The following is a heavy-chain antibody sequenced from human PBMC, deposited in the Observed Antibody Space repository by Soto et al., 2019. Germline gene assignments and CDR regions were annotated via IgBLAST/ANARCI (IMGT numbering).Heavy chain of an antibody. J-gene: IGHJ3*01. D-gene: IGHD3-16*01. CDR2: INHSGST. CDR1: GGSFSDYY. CDR3: ARFASPYAPRAFDF. V-gene: IGHV4-34*01. Sequence: SETLSLTCAVYGGSFSDYYWSWIRQPPGKGLEWIGEINHSGSTNYNPSLKSRVTISVDTSKNQFSLKLSSVTAADTAVYYCARFASPYAPRAFDFWGQGTMVTVSS.